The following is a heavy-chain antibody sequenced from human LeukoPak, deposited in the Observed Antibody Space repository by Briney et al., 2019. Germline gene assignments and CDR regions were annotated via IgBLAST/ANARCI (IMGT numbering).Heavy chain of an antibody. D-gene: IGHD5-18*01. Sequence: GGSLRLSCAASGFTFSSYWMSWVRQAPGKGLEWVANIKQEGSEKYYVDSVKGRFTISRDNAKNSLYLQMNSLRGEDTAVYYCAREDGYSYGYSGYYYYMDVWGKGTTVTVSS. CDR1: GFTFSSYW. CDR2: IKQEGSEK. CDR3: AREDGYSYGYSGYYYYMDV. V-gene: IGHV3-7*01. J-gene: IGHJ6*03.